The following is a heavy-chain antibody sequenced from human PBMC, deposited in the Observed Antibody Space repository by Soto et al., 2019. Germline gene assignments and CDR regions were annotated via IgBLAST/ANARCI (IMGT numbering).Heavy chain of an antibody. V-gene: IGHV3-30*04. J-gene: IGHJ4*02. CDR2: ISYDGRQR. CDR1: RFTFSRYA. Sequence: QVQLVESGGGVVQPGRSLRLSCAASRFTFSRYAMHWVGQAPGKGLEWVAVISYDGRQRHYVDSVKGRFTISRDESDNTLYLQMSSLRPEDTAVYYCAKDGYFDTYYFDHWGQGTLVTVSS. CDR3: AKDGYFDTYYFDH. D-gene: IGHD3-22*01.